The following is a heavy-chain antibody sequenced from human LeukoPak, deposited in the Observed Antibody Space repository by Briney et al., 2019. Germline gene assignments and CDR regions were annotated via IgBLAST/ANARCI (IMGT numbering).Heavy chain of an antibody. Sequence: AGGSLRLSCTASGFIFGDYAMSWFRQPPGKGLEWIGEINHSGSTNYNPSLKSRVTISVDTSKNQFSLKLSSVTAADTAVYYCARGGRRYDYVWGSYRRNHLDYWGQGTLVTVSS. CDR2: INHSGST. J-gene: IGHJ4*02. CDR3: ARGGRRYDYVWGSYRRNHLDY. D-gene: IGHD3-16*02. CDR1: GFIFGDYA. V-gene: IGHV4-34*01.